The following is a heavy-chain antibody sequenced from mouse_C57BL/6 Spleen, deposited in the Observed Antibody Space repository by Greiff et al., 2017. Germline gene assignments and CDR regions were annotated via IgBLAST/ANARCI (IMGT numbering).Heavy chain of an antibody. CDR3: ARGLGRYYAMDY. D-gene: IGHD4-1*01. CDR2: ISYSGST. Sequence: VQLKESGPGLAKPSQTLSLTCSATGYSITSYYWNWIRKFPGNKLEYMGYISYSGSTYYNPSLKSRISITRDTSKNQYYLQLNSVTTEDTATYYCARGLGRYYAMDYWGQGTSLTVSS. CDR1: GYSITSYY. V-gene: IGHV3-8*01. J-gene: IGHJ4*01.